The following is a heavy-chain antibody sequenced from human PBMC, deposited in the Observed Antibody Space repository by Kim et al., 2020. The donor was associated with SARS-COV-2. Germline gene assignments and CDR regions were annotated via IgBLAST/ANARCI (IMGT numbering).Heavy chain of an antibody. D-gene: IGHD2-15*01. V-gene: IGHV1-18*01. Sequence: ASVKVSCKASGYTFINYGIIWMRQAPGQGLEWMGWVTPYNGYTKYAQKFQGRVTMTTDTSTSTAYMELRSLTSDDTAFYYCARAYCYGVTCSSISTWFQDWVQGTLVIVSS. CDR1: GYTFINYG. J-gene: IGHJ1*01. CDR2: VTPYNGYT. CDR3: ARAYCYGVTCSSISTWFQD.